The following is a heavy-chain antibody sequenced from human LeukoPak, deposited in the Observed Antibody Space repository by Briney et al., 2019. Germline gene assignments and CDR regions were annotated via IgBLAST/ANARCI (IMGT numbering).Heavy chain of an antibody. V-gene: IGHV4-59*12. D-gene: IGHD3-10*01. CDR2: IYYRGST. J-gene: IGHJ3*02. CDR1: GGSISSYY. Sequence: SETLSLTCTLSGGSISSYYWSWFRQSPGKGLEWIGYIYYRGSTDYSPSLKSRVTISLDTSRNQFSLKLNSVTAADTAVYYCAKSNGYGLVDIWGQGTMVTVSS. CDR3: AKSNGYGLVDI.